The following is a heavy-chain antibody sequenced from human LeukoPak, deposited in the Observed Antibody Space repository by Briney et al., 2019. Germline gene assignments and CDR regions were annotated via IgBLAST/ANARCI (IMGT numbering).Heavy chain of an antibody. J-gene: IGHJ4*02. D-gene: IGHD3-22*01. CDR3: ARHRDDSSGYYYLDSFFDY. V-gene: IGHV5-51*01. CDR1: GYSFTSYW. Sequence: GESLKISCKGSGYSFTSYWIAWVRQMPGKGLERMGIIHPGDSDTRYSPSFQGQVTISVDKSISTAYLQWSSLKAPDTAMYYCARHRDDSSGYYYLDSFFDYWGQGTLVTVSS. CDR2: IHPGDSDT.